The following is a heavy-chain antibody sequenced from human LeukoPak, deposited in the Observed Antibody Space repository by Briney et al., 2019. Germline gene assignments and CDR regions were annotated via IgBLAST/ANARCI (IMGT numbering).Heavy chain of an antibody. Sequence: SETLSLTCAVYGGSFSGYYWSWIRQPPGKGLEWIGEINHSGSTNYNPSLKSRVTISVDTSKNQFSLKLSSVTAADTAVYYCARHEYYYGMDVWGQGTTVTVS. J-gene: IGHJ6*02. V-gene: IGHV4-34*01. CDR2: INHSGST. CDR1: GGSFSGYY. CDR3: ARHEYYYGMDV.